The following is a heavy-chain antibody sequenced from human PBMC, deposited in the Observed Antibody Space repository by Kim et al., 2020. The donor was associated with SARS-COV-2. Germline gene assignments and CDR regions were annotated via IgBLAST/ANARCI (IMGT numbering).Heavy chain of an antibody. V-gene: IGHV3-7*01. CDR2: IKQDGSEK. J-gene: IGHJ5*02. Sequence: GGSLRLSCAASGFTFSSYWMSWVRQAPGKGLEWVANIKQDGSEKYYVDSVKGRFTISRDNAKNSLYLQMNSLRAEDTAVYYCARGSPRPGYGWLFSRWFDPWGQGTLVTVSS. CDR1: GFTFSSYW. D-gene: IGHD3-22*01. CDR3: ARGSPRPGYGWLFSRWFDP.